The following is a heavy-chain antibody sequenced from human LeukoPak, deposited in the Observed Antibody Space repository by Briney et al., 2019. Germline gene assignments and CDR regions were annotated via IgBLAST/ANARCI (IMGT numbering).Heavy chain of an antibody. Sequence: GASVKVSCKASGYTFTSYDISWVRQATGQGLEWMGWMNPNSGNTGYAQKFQGRVTMTRNTSISTAYMELSSLRSGDTAVYYCARVPTVTDFDYWGQGTLVTVSS. D-gene: IGHD4-17*01. J-gene: IGHJ4*02. CDR1: GYTFTSYD. V-gene: IGHV1-8*01. CDR3: ARVPTVTDFDY. CDR2: MNPNSGNT.